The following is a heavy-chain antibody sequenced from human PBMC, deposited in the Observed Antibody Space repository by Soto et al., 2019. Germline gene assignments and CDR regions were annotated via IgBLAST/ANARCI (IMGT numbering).Heavy chain of an antibody. D-gene: IGHD5-12*01. J-gene: IGHJ4*02. V-gene: IGHV1-69*14. CDR2: IVTTVDTS. CDR1: GATFSSYA. Sequence: QVQLVQSGAEVRQPASSVKVSCKTSGATFSSYAITWVRQAPGQGLEWMGGIVTTVDTSTYAQKFQGRVRITADKFSNTGYMELSRLRSDATAVYYCVRVVAIPGYPDNWGQGTLVTVSS. CDR3: VRVVAIPGYPDN.